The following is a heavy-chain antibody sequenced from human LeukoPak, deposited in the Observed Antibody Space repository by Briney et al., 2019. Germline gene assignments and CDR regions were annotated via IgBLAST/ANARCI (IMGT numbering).Heavy chain of an antibody. J-gene: IGHJ4*02. CDR3: ARDEGRGGDLGY. D-gene: IGHD3-10*01. Sequence: SGKLSYNASGYTFSVYYIHSWRQAPGHQLEGMGWIVHNNGDTHYAQKFQGMVTMPRDTSISTAYMELSRLTSDDTAVYFCARDEGRGGDLGYWGQGTLVSVSS. V-gene: IGHV1-2*02. CDR1: GYTFSVYY. CDR2: IVHNNGDT.